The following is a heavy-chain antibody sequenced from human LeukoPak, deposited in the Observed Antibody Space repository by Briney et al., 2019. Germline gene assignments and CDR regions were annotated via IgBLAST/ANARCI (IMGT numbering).Heavy chain of an antibody. J-gene: IGHJ4*02. D-gene: IGHD6-19*01. CDR3: ARDPPGTAVAGYDY. V-gene: IGHV3-7*01. CDR1: GFMFSTYW. Sequence: GGSLRLSCAASGFMFSTYWMSWVRQAPGKGLEWVANMNQAGSEKYYVDSVKGRFTISRDNAKNSLFLQMHSLRAEDTAVYYCARDPPGTAVAGYDYWGQGTLVTVSS. CDR2: MNQAGSEK.